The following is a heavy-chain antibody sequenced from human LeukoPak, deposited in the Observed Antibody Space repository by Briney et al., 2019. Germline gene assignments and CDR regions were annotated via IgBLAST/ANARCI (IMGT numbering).Heavy chain of an antibody. CDR1: GGSFSGYY. Sequence: SETLSLTCAVYGGSFSGYYWSWIRQPPGKGLEWIGEINHSGSTNYNPSLKSRVTISVDTSKNQFSLKLSSVTAADTAVYYCAREAQDHDFWSGHSHWGQGTLVTVSS. J-gene: IGHJ4*02. D-gene: IGHD3-3*01. CDR3: AREAQDHDFWSGHSH. CDR2: INHSGST. V-gene: IGHV4-34*01.